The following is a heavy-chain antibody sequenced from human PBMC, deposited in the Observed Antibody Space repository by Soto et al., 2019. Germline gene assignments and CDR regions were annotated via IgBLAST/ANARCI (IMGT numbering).Heavy chain of an antibody. CDR2: IYWDDDK. CDR1: GFSLTTSGVG. CDR3: AHRVLRTVFGLVTTTAIYFYF. Sequence: QITLNESGPTVVRPTEPLTLTCRFSGFSLTTSGVGVGWIRQSPGKAPEWLALIYWDDDKRYSASLKSRLTITKDTPKNQVVLTVSDLDPTDTATYYCAHRVLRTVFGLVTTTAIYFYFWGQGTPVALSS. J-gene: IGHJ4*02. D-gene: IGHD3-3*01. V-gene: IGHV2-5*02.